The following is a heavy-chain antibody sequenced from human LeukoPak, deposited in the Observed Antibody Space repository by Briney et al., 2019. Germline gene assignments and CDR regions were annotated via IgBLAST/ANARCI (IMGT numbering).Heavy chain of an antibody. CDR1: GGSFSGYY. D-gene: IGHD6-19*01. Sequence: ASETLSLTCAVYGGSFSGYYWSWIRQPPGKGLEWIGEINHSGSTNYNPSLKSRVTISVDTSKNQFSLKLSSVTAADTAVYYCARHRSSGWYVLSFDPWGQGTLVTVSS. J-gene: IGHJ5*02. V-gene: IGHV4-34*01. CDR2: INHSGST. CDR3: ARHRSSGWYVLSFDP.